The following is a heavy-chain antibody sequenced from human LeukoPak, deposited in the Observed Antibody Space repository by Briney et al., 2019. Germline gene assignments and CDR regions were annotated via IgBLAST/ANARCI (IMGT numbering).Heavy chain of an antibody. J-gene: IGHJ4*02. D-gene: IGHD5-24*01. CDR1: GFMFSSYS. Sequence: GGSLRLSCAASGFMFSSYSMSWVRQAPGKGLEWVSYISSSSSTIDFADSVKGRFTISRDNAKNTLYLQMNNLRADDTAVYYCARWTPTDGHNYGGDYWGQGTLVTVSS. CDR2: ISSSSSTI. CDR3: ARWTPTDGHNYGGDY. V-gene: IGHV3-48*04.